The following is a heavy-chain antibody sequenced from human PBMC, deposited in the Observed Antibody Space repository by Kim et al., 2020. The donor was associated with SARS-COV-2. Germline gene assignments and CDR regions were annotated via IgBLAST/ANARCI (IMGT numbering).Heavy chain of an antibody. CDR2: IYYSGST. D-gene: IGHD3-3*01. J-gene: IGHJ4*02. V-gene: IGHV4-39*01. Sequence: SETLSLTCTVSGGSISSSSYYWGWIRQPPGKGLEWIGSIYYSGSTYYNPSLKSRVTISVDTSKNQFSLKLSSVTAADTAVYYCASRPNFWSGYYPPFDYWGQGTLVTVSS. CDR3: ASRPNFWSGYYPPFDY. CDR1: GGSISSSSYY.